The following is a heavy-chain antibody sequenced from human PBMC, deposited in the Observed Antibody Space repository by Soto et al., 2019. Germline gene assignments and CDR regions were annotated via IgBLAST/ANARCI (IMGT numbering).Heavy chain of an antibody. V-gene: IGHV3-23*01. CDR1: GFTFSNYA. Sequence: GGSLRLSCAASGFTFSNYAMSWVRQAPGKGLGWVSSFSGSASSTYYADSVKGRFTISRDNSKNTLDLQMNSLRAEDTAVYYCAKGFGGDYVPLDYWGQGTLVTVSS. CDR3: AKGFGGDYVPLDY. J-gene: IGHJ4*02. CDR2: FSGSASST. D-gene: IGHD4-17*01.